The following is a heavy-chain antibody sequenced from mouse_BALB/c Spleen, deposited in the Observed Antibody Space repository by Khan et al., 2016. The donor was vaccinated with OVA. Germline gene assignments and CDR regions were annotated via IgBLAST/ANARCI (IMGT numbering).Heavy chain of an antibody. CDR1: GYTFTSYW. CDR3: TRFGYLFAY. D-gene: IGHD2-2*01. Sequence: VQLQQSGTVLARPGTSVKMSCKASGYTFTSYWMHWVKQRPGQGLEWIGAIYPGNSDTSYNQKFKGKAKLTAVTSTSTAYRELSSLKNEDSAVYYCTRFGYLFAYWGQGTLVTVSA. CDR2: IYPGNSDT. V-gene: IGHV1-5*01. J-gene: IGHJ3*01.